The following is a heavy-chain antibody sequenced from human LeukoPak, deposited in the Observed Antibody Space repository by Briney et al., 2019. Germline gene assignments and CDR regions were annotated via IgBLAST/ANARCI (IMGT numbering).Heavy chain of an antibody. V-gene: IGHV1-69*05. CDR1: GGTFSSYA. CDR3: ARDAIAAAGTRYYYGMDV. J-gene: IGHJ6*02. CDR2: IIPIFGTA. Sequence: ASVKVSCKASGGTFSSYAISWVRQAPGQGLGWMGGIIPIFGTANYAQKFQGRVTITTDESTSTAYMELSSLRAEDTAVYYCARDAIAAAGTRYYYGMDVWGQGTTVTVS. D-gene: IGHD6-13*01.